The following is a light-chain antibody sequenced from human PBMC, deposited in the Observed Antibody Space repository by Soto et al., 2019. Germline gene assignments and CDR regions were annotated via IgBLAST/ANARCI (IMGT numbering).Light chain of an antibody. V-gene: IGLV1-44*01. CDR2: SNN. CDR1: SANIGNND. Sequence: QSVLTQPPSVSAAPGQKVTISCSGGSANIGNNDVSWYQQLPGTAPKLLIYSNNQRPSGVPDRFSGSKSGTSASLAISGLQSEDEADYYCAAWDDSMNGYVFGTGTKVTVL. CDR3: AAWDDSMNGYV. J-gene: IGLJ1*01.